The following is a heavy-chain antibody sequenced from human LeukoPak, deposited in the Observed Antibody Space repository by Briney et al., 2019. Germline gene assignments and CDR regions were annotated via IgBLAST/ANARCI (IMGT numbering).Heavy chain of an antibody. D-gene: IGHD6-13*01. CDR3: ARGQRAAAGFDS. J-gene: IGHJ4*02. CDR1: GFTVSNNY. Sequence: GGSLRLSCAASGFTVSNNYMNWVRQAPGRGLEWVSVIYSGGSTYYADSVQGRFTISRDNSKNTLYLQMNSLRAEDTAVYYCARGQRAAAGFDSWGQGTLVTVSS. V-gene: IGHV3-53*01. CDR2: IYSGGST.